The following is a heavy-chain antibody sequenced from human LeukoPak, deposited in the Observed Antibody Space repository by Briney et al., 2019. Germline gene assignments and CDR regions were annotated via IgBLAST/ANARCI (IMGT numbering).Heavy chain of an antibody. D-gene: IGHD3-16*01. CDR3: ARDHVAPGLIFDS. V-gene: IGHV3-7*03. CDR1: GFTLSSHW. CDR2: IKQEGSDK. Sequence: GGSLRLSCAASGFTLSSHWMSWVRQSPGLGLEWEANIKQEGSDKHYVESVEGRFTISRDNAERSLYLQMNSLRAEDTAVYYCARDHVAPGLIFDSWGQGTLVTVSS. J-gene: IGHJ4*02.